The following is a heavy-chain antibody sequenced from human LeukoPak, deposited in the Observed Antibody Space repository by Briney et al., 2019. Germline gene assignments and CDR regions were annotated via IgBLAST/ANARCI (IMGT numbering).Heavy chain of an antibody. CDR3: ARDSIEGAFDV. CDR2: IYYSGST. J-gene: IGHJ3*01. D-gene: IGHD1-26*01. V-gene: IGHV4-59*01. CDR1: GGSISSYY. Sequence: PSETLSLTCTVSGGSISSYYWSWIRQPPGKGLEWIGYIYYSGSTNYNPSLKGRVTISVDTSKNQFSLKLSSVTAADTAVYYCARDSIEGAFDVWGQGTMVTVSS.